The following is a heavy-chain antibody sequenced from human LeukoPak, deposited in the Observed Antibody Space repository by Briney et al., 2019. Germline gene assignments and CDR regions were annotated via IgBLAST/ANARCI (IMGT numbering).Heavy chain of an antibody. CDR2: ISGSGGSK. CDR1: GFTFSSYA. J-gene: IGHJ6*03. V-gene: IGHV3-23*01. Sequence: GGSLRLSCAASGFTFSSYAMSWVRQAPGKGLEWVSTISGSGGSKNHADSVKGRFTISRDDGKNTLYRQMKSLRDEDTAVNDCAKDRGKIFGVVIRLSYYMDVWGKGTTVTVSS. D-gene: IGHD3-3*01. CDR3: AKDRGKIFGVVIRLSYYMDV.